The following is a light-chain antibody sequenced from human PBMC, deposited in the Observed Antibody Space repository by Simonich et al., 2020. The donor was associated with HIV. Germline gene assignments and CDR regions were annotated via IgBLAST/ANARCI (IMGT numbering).Light chain of an antibody. CDR1: QDISDL. V-gene: IGKV1-33*01. CDR3: QEYDNLLALT. Sequence: DIQMTQSPSSLSASVGDRVTITCQASQDISDLLNWYQQKPGKAPKLRIYDASNLETGVPSRFSGSGSGTDFTFTISSLQPEDIATYYCQEYDNLLALTFGGGTKVEIK. CDR2: DAS. J-gene: IGKJ4*01.